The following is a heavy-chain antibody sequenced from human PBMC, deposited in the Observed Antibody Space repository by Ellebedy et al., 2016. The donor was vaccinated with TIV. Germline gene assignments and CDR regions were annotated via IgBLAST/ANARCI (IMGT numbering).Heavy chain of an antibody. D-gene: IGHD3-10*01. CDR3: VKSAYYYGSGRGYYFDH. CDR1: GFMFAGYG. V-gene: IGHV3-9*01. J-gene: IGHJ4*02. CDR2: ISWNDGPI. Sequence: PGGSLRLSCAASGFMFAGYGMHWVRQTPGKGLEWVSGISWNDGPIGFVDSVKGRFTMSRDNAKHSLYLQLNSMRIEDTGMYSVVKSAYYYGSGRGYYFDHWGQGSLVTVSS.